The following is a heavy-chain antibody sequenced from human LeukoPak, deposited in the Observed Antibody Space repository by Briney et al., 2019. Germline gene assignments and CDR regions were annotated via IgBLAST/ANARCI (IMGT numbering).Heavy chain of an antibody. D-gene: IGHD6-6*01. CDR2: INSEGSST. CDR1: GFTFSLYW. Sequence: GGSLRLSCAASGFTFSLYWMYWVRQAPGKGLVWVSRINSEGSSTNYADSVKGRFTISRDNAKNTLYLQMNTLRAEDTAVYYCARVREYSSSSHFDYWGQGTLVTVSS. CDR3: ARVREYSSSSHFDY. J-gene: IGHJ4*02. V-gene: IGHV3-74*01.